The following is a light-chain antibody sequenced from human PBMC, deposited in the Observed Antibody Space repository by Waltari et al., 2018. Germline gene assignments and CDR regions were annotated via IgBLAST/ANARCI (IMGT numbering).Light chain of an antibody. CDR2: GTF. V-gene: IGKV3-20*01. CDR3: QQYDSSPLT. CDR1: QTIRTTY. J-gene: IGKJ4*01. Sequence: EIVLTQSPGTLSLSPGEGATLSCRTSQTIRTTYLAWYQQKPGQAPTLLIYGTFSRATGIPARFTGSGSGTDFSLTISSLEPEDFATYYCQQYDSSPLTFGGGTKVEIK.